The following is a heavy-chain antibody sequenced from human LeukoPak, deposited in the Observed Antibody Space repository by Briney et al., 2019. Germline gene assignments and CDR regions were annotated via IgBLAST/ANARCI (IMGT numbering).Heavy chain of an antibody. V-gene: IGHV3-48*03. CDR2: ISSSGSTI. J-gene: IGHJ4*02. Sequence: GGSLRLSCAASGFTFSSYEMNWVRQAPGKGLEWVSYISSSGSTIYYADSVKGRFTISRDNAKNSLYLQMNSLRAEDTAVYYCARRWYYDSSGYYPFDYWGQGTLVTVSS. D-gene: IGHD3-22*01. CDR3: ARRWYYDSSGYYPFDY. CDR1: GFTFSSYE.